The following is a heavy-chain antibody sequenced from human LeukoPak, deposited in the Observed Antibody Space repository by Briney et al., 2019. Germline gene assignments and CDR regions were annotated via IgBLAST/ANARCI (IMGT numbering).Heavy chain of an antibody. V-gene: IGHV4-59*01. CDR3: ARDQRRFLENWFDP. CDR1: GGSISSYY. CDR2: IYYSGST. J-gene: IGHJ5*02. D-gene: IGHD3-3*01. Sequence: PSETLSLTCTVSGGSISSYYWSWIRQPPGKGLEWIGYIYYSGSTNYNPSLKSRVTISVDTSKNQFSLKLSSVTAAGTAVYYCARDQRRFLENWFDPWGQGTLVTVSS.